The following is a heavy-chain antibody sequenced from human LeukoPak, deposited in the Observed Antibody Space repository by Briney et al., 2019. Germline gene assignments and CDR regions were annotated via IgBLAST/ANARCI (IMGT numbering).Heavy chain of an antibody. Sequence: PSETLSLTRAVYGGSFSVYYWSWIRHPPGKGRVWIGYIYYSGSTYYNPSLKSRVTVSVDTSKNQFSLKLSSSAAADTAVYYCARDGYSSSGGGIDYWGQGTMVTVSS. J-gene: IGHJ4*02. CDR3: ARDGYSSSGGGIDY. D-gene: IGHD6-13*01. CDR1: GGSFSVYY. V-gene: IGHV4-30-4*08. CDR2: IYYSGST.